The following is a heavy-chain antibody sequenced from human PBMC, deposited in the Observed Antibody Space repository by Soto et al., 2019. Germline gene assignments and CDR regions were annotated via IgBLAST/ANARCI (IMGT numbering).Heavy chain of an antibody. CDR3: ARVKGLWFGLYYYYYGMDV. D-gene: IGHD3-10*01. CDR2: INHSGST. CDR1: GGSFSGYY. V-gene: IGHV4-34*01. J-gene: IGHJ6*02. Sequence: PSETLSLTCAVYGGSFSGYYWSWIRQPPGKGLEWIGEINHSGSTNYNPSLKSRVTISVDTSKNQFSLKLSSVTAADTAVYYCARVKGLWFGLYYYYYGMDVRGQGTTVTVSS.